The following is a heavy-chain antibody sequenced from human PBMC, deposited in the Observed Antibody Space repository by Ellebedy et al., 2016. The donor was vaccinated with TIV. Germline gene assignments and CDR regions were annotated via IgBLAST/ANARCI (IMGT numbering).Heavy chain of an antibody. J-gene: IGHJ3*02. CDR2: ISVDGRAV. CDR3: VRGWYSSGHCDVFAM. CDR1: GFTFSDSV. Sequence: GGSLRLXCVGFGFTFSDSVMHWVRRAPGKGLDWVAGISVDGRAVHYPDSVKGRFTISRDNAQNTVYLQMNSLRLEDTAVYYCVRGWYSSGHCDVFAMWGQGTIVTVSS. V-gene: IGHV3-30*03. D-gene: IGHD6-19*01.